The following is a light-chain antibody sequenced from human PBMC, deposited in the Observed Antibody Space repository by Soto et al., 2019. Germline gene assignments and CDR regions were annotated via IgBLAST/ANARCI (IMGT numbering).Light chain of an antibody. J-gene: IGKJ2*01. CDR3: LQHNTYPYT. Sequence: IQMTQSPSSLSASVGDTVTVTCRASQGIRNYLNWFQQKPGKAPERLISVASTLQSGVPSRFSGSGSGTEFTLTISSLQPEDSATYYCLQHNTYPYTFGQGTKLEIK. CDR1: QGIRNY. CDR2: VAS. V-gene: IGKV1-17*01.